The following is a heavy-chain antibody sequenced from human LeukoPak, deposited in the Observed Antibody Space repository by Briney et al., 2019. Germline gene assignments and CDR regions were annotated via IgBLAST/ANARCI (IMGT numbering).Heavy chain of an antibody. J-gene: IGHJ4*02. Sequence: GGSLRLSCAASGFTFSHYALSWVRQAPEKGLEWVSAISGSGTSTYYADSVKGRFTLSRDNSKNTLYLQMNSLRAEDTAVYYCAKDSAFYASGSRFDYWGQGTLVTVSS. CDR3: AKDSAFYASGSRFDY. D-gene: IGHD3-10*01. CDR1: GFTFSHYA. CDR2: ISGSGTST. V-gene: IGHV3-23*01.